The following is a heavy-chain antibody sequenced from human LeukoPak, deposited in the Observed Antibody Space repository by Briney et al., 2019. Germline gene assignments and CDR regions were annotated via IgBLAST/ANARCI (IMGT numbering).Heavy chain of an antibody. CDR2: IRYDGSNK. J-gene: IGHJ4*02. Sequence: PGGSLRLSCAASGFTFSSYGMHWVRQAPGKGLEWVAFIRYDGSNKYYADSVKGRFTISRDNSKNTLYLHMNSLRAGDTAVYYCARGLWSGTYWGQGSLVTVSS. D-gene: IGHD3-10*01. V-gene: IGHV3-30*02. CDR3: ARGLWSGTY. CDR1: GFTFSSYG.